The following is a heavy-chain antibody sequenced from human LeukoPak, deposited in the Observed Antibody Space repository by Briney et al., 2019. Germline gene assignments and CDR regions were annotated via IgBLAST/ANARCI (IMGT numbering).Heavy chain of an antibody. D-gene: IGHD5-12*01. Sequence: PGRSLRLSCAASGFTFSAFAMHWARPAPGKGLGWVSAISYDASNKYYAVSVRGRFTISRDNSRNTLFLQMNSLRADDTAVYYCARGTTDIVAEISDAFDIWGQGTVVTVSS. CDR2: ISYDASNK. V-gene: IGHV3-30-3*01. J-gene: IGHJ3*02. CDR1: GFTFSAFA. CDR3: ARGTTDIVAEISDAFDI.